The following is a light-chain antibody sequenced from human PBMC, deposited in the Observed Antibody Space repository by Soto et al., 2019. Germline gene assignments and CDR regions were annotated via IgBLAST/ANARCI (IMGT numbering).Light chain of an antibody. CDR3: QQYNNWPPLT. CDR2: GAS. V-gene: IGKV3-15*01. CDR1: QSVSSN. J-gene: IGKJ4*01. Sequence: EIVITQSPATLSVSPGERATLSCRASQSVSSNLAWYQQKPGQAPRLLIYGASTRATGIPARFSGSGSGTEFTLTISSLQSEDCAVYYCQQYNNWPPLTFGGGKKVEIK.